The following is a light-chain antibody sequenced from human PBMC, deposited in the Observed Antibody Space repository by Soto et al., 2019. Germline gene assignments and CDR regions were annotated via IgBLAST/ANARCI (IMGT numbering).Light chain of an antibody. CDR2: KAS. CDR1: QSISSW. Sequence: DIPMTQSPSTLSASVGDRVTITCRASQSISSWLAWYQQKPGKAPKLLIYKASSLESGVPSRFSGSGSGTEFTLTISSLQPDDFATYYCQQYNRYSRTFGQGTKLEIK. CDR3: QQYNRYSRT. J-gene: IGKJ2*01. V-gene: IGKV1-5*03.